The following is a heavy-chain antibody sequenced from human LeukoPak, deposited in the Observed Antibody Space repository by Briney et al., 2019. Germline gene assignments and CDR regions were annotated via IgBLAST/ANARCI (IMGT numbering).Heavy chain of an antibody. CDR3: AREGYYYDSSGSDPFDY. CDR1: GGSISSGSYY. Sequence: SQTLSLTCTVSGGSISSGSYYWSWIRQPAGKGLEWIGRIYTSGSTNYNPSLKSRVTIPVDTSKNQFSLKLSSVTAADTAVYYCAREGYYYDSSGSDPFDYWGQGTLVTVSS. V-gene: IGHV4-61*02. CDR2: IYTSGST. J-gene: IGHJ4*02. D-gene: IGHD3-22*01.